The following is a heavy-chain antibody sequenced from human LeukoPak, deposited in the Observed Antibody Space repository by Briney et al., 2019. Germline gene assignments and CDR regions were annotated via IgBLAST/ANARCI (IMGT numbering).Heavy chain of an antibody. D-gene: IGHD4-17*01. Sequence: PGGSLRLSCTASGFTFNGYSMNWVRQAPGKGLEWVSSISTSSSYIYYADSVKGRFTISRNNPKNSLYLQMNSLRAEDTAVYYCARNRGDPSYFDYWGQGSLVTVSS. V-gene: IGHV3-21*01. CDR1: GFTFNGYS. CDR2: ISTSSSYI. CDR3: ARNRGDPSYFDY. J-gene: IGHJ4*02.